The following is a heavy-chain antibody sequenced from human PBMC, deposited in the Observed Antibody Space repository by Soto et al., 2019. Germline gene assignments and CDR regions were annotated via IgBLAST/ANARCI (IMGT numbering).Heavy chain of an antibody. V-gene: IGHV1-69*02. Sequence: QVQLVQSGAEVKKPGSSVKVSCKASGGTFSSYTISWVRQAPGQGLEWMGRIIPILGIANYAQKFQGRVTITADKSTSTAYMELSSLRSEDTAVYYCAVSVPNTAAGKYYYYYGMDVWGQGTTVTVSS. J-gene: IGHJ6*02. CDR3: AVSVPNTAAGKYYYYYGMDV. D-gene: IGHD6-13*01. CDR1: GGTFSSYT. CDR2: IIPILGIA.